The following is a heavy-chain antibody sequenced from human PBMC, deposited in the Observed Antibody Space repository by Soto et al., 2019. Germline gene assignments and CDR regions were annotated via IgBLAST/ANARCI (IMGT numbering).Heavy chain of an antibody. J-gene: IGHJ6*02. Sequence: GESLKISCKGSGYSFTSYWIGWVRQMPGKGLEWMGIIYPGDSDTRYGPSFQGQVTISADKSISTAYLQWSSLKASDTAMYYCASSGGWYENYYYYGMDVWGQGTTVTVSS. CDR3: ASSGGWYENYYYYGMDV. CDR2: IYPGDSDT. D-gene: IGHD6-19*01. V-gene: IGHV5-51*01. CDR1: GYSFTSYW.